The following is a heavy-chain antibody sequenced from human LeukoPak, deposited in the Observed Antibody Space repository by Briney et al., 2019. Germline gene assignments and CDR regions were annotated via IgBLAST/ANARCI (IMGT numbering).Heavy chain of an antibody. D-gene: IGHD5-18*01. CDR2: ISYDGSNK. CDR3: AKSGEGIQLWLLLDY. J-gene: IGHJ4*02. Sequence: GRSLRLSCAASGFTFSSYGMHWVRQAPGKGLEGVAVISYDGSNKYYADSVKGRFTISRDNSKNTLYLQMNSLRAEDTAVYYCAKSGEGIQLWLLLDYWGQGTLVTVSS. CDR1: GFTFSSYG. V-gene: IGHV3-30*18.